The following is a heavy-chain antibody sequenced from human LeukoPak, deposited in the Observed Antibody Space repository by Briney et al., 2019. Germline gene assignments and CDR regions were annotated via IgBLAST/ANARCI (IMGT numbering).Heavy chain of an antibody. CDR1: GGSFRGYY. Sequence: AETLSLTCAVYGGSFRGYYWSWIRQPPGKGLEWIGEIYHSGTTNYNPSLKSRVTISVDKSKNQFSLKLSSVTAADTAVYYCARGGRGDAFDIWGQGTMVTVSS. V-gene: IGHV4-34*01. CDR2: IYHSGTT. CDR3: ARGGRGDAFDI. J-gene: IGHJ3*02. D-gene: IGHD1-26*01.